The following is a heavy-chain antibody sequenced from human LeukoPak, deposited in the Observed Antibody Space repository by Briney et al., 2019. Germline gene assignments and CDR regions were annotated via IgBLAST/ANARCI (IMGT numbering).Heavy chain of an antibody. CDR3: ARRPREGRRWFDP. CDR1: GGSISSGSYY. CDR2: IYTSGST. Sequence: PSQTLSLTCTVSGGSISSGSYYWSWIRQPAGKGLEWIGRIYTSGSTNYNPSLKSRVTISVDTSKNQFSLKLNSVTVADTAVYYCARRPREGRRWFDPWGQGTLVTVHS. J-gene: IGHJ5*02. D-gene: IGHD1-26*01. V-gene: IGHV4-61*02.